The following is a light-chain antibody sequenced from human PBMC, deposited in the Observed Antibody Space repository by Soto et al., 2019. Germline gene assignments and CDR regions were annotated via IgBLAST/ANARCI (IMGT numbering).Light chain of an antibody. V-gene: IGKV3-20*01. CDR2: DAS. Sequence: EIVLTQSPGTLSLSPGERATLSCRASQSVSRRYLAWYQKKPGQVPRLLIHDASSRATGIPDRFSGSGSGTDFPLTVSRLEPEDVAVYSCQQYGSSPVTFGQGTKVNIK. CDR1: QSVSRRY. CDR3: QQYGSSPVT. J-gene: IGKJ2*01.